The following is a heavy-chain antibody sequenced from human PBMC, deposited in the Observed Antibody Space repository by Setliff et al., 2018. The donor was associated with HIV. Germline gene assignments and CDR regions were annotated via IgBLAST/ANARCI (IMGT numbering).Heavy chain of an antibody. V-gene: IGHV3-7*05. CDR3: ARLYNFWSGYSPDHYYYYMDV. CDR1: GFTFSSYW. Sequence: GGSLRLSCAASGFTFSSYWMSWVRQAPGKGLEWVANIKQDGSEKYYVDSVKGRFTISRDNAKNSLYLQMNSLRAEDTAVYYCARLYNFWSGYSPDHYYYYMDVWGKGTTVTVSS. D-gene: IGHD3-3*01. J-gene: IGHJ6*03. CDR2: IKQDGSEK.